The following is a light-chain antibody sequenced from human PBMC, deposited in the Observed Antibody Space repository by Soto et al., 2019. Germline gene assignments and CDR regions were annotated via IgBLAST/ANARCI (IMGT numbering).Light chain of an antibody. CDR1: SSDVGSYNY. J-gene: IGLJ1*01. CDR2: DVS. Sequence: QSVLTQPASVSGSPGQSITISCTGTSSDVGSYNYVSWYQQHPGKAPKPMIFDVSNRPSGVSNRFSGSKSGYTASLTISGLQAEDEADYYCSSYTSTSTYVFGTGTKLTVL. CDR3: SSYTSTSTYV. V-gene: IGLV2-14*01.